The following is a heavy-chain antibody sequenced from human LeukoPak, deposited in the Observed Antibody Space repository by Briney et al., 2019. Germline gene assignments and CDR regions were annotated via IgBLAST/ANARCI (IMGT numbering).Heavy chain of an antibody. D-gene: IGHD3-22*01. CDR3: ARQWDYYDSSGYPYYFDY. V-gene: IGHV1-18*01. J-gene: IGHJ4*02. Sequence: ASVKVSCKASGYTFTSYGISWVRQAPGQGLEWMGWISAYNGNTNYAQKPQGRVTMTTDTSTSTAYMELRSLRSDDTAVYYCARQWDYYDSSGYPYYFDYWGQGTLVTVSS. CDR2: ISAYNGNT. CDR1: GYTFTSYG.